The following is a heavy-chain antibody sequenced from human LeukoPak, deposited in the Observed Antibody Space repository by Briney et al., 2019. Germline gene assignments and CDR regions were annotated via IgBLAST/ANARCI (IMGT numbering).Heavy chain of an antibody. J-gene: IGHJ4*02. D-gene: IGHD3-10*01. CDR2: INTNTGSP. CDR1: GYTFTTYA. V-gene: IGHV7-4-1*02. Sequence: ASVKVFCKASGYTFTTYAMNCVKQPPGQGLEWMRWINTNTGSPNCAQGLTGRFVFSLDTSVSTAYLQITSLKAEDTAVYYCARTRAPYYYASGSPDFWGQGTLVTVSS. CDR3: ARTRAPYYYASGSPDF.